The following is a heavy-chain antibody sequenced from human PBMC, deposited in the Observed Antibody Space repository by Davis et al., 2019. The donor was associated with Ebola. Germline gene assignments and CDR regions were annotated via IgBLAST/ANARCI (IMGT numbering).Heavy chain of an antibody. CDR2: VYHSGST. Sequence: SETLSLTCAVSGGSISSGDYSWSWIRQPPGKGLEWIGYVYHSGSTFYNPSLKSRVTISVDKSRNEFSLKLSSVTAADTAVYYCARSQKYSSSQSIDYWGQGTLVTVSS. V-gene: IGHV4-30-2*01. J-gene: IGHJ4*02. CDR3: ARSQKYSSSQSIDY. D-gene: IGHD6-6*01. CDR1: GGSISSGDYS.